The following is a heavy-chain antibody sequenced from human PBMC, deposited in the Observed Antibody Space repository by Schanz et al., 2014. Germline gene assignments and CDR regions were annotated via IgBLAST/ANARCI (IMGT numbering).Heavy chain of an antibody. D-gene: IGHD1-1*01. Sequence: EAQLLESGGGLVQPGGSLRLSCEASGFAFTSNAMTWVRQAPGKGLEWVSTISGSGAHTYHADSVRGRFTIARDKSKNTLYLQMNSLRAEDTAVYYCTKFETRTGTNYWGQGTLVTVSS. CDR2: ISGSGAHT. J-gene: IGHJ4*02. CDR3: TKFETRTGTNY. CDR1: GFAFTSNA. V-gene: IGHV3-23*01.